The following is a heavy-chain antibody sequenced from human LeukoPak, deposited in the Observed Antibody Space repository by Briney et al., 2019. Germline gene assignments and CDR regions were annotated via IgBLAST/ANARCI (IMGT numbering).Heavy chain of an antibody. V-gene: IGHV3-23*01. Sequence: GGSLRLSCAASGFTFSSYAMSWVRQAPGKGLEWVSAISGSGGSTYYADSVKGRFTISRDNSKNTLYLQMYSLRAEDTAVYYCAKEDCSSTSCYVIAFDIWGQGTMVTVSS. J-gene: IGHJ3*02. CDR3: AKEDCSSTSCYVIAFDI. CDR2: ISGSGGST. D-gene: IGHD2-2*01. CDR1: GFTFSSYA.